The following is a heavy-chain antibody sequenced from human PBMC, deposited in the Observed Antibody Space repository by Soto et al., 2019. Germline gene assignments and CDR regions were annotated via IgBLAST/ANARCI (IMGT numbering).Heavy chain of an antibody. V-gene: IGHV4-39*01. CDR3: ARRPNRGGDCYSDY. CDR1: GGSISSSSYY. CDR2: IYYSGST. J-gene: IGHJ4*02. Sequence: PSETLSLTCTVSGGSISSSSYYWGWIRQPPGKGLEWIGSIYYSGSTYYNPSLKSRVTISVDTSKNQFSLKLSSVTAADTAVYYCARRPNRGGDCYSDYWGQGTLVSVST. D-gene: IGHD2-21*02.